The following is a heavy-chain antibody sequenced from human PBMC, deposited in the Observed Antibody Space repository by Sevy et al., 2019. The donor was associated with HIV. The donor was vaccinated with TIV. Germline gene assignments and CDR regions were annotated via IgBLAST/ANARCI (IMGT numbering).Heavy chain of an antibody. D-gene: IGHD5-12*01. Sequence: GGSLRLSCSTSGFTFNSYWLTWVRQAPGKGLEWVANINQDGSEKNYVDSVKGRFTISRDNAQKSVFLQMRALRAADTGVYDCAVEGSSYDTYYNHYVMDVGGQGTTVTVSS. V-gene: IGHV3-7*01. CDR1: GFTFNSYW. J-gene: IGHJ6*02. CDR2: INQDGSEK. CDR3: AVEGSSYDTYYNHYVMDV.